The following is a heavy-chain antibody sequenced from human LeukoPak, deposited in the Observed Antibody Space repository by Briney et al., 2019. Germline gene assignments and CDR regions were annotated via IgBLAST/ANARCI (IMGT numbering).Heavy chain of an antibody. J-gene: IGHJ4*02. D-gene: IGHD6-19*01. CDR3: ARDRRSSGWYPKLDY. V-gene: IGHV3-48*03. Sequence: GGSLRLSCAASGFTFRSYEMNWVRQAPGKGLEWVSYISSSGSTIYYADSVKGRFTISRDNAKNSLYLQMNSLRAEDTAVYYCARDRRSSGWYPKLDYWGQGTLVTVSS. CDR1: GFTFRSYE. CDR2: ISSSGSTI.